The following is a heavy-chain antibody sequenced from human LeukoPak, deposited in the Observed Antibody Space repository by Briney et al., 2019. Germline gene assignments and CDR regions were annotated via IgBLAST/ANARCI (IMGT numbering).Heavy chain of an antibody. CDR2: INHSGST. D-gene: IGHD4-17*01. J-gene: IGHJ5*02. CDR1: GGSFIGFH. CDR3: ARAGGDHPYNWFDP. Sequence: SETLSLTCAVYGGSFIGFHWNWIRQPPGKGLEWIGDINHSGSTNYNPSLKSRVTFSVDTSKNKFSLNLSSVTAADTAVYYCARAGGDHPYNWFDPWGQGTLVTVSS. V-gene: IGHV4-34*01.